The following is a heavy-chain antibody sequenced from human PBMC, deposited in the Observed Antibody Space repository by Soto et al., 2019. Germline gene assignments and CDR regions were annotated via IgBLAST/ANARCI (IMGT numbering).Heavy chain of an antibody. J-gene: IGHJ4*02. CDR1: GFTFSSYA. D-gene: IGHD1-26*01. CDR2: ISYDGSNK. CDR3: ARGLWELLRY. Sequence: AGGSLRLSCAASGFTFSSYAMHWVRQAPGKGLEWVAVISYDGSNKYYADSVKGRFTISRDNSKNTLYLQMNSLRAEDTAVYYCARGLWELLRYWGQGTLVTVSS. V-gene: IGHV3-30-3*01.